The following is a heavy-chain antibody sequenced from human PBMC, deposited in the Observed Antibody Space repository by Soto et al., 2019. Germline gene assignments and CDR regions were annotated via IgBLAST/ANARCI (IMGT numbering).Heavy chain of an antibody. CDR3: ARFASSAWYGDYHYGMDV. Sequence: QVQLVESGGGLVKPGGSLRLSCAASGFTFSDYYMSWIRQAPGKGLEWVSYISSSGNTIYYADSVKGRFTISRDNAKNSLYLQMTSLGAEDTAVYYCARFASSAWYGDYHYGMDVWGQGTTVTVSS. CDR2: ISSSGNTI. J-gene: IGHJ6*02. CDR1: GFTFSDYY. V-gene: IGHV3-11*01. D-gene: IGHD6-19*01.